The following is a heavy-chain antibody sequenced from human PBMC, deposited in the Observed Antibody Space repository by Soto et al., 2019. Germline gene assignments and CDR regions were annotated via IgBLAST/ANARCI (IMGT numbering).Heavy chain of an antibody. CDR3: ARKVGVTPYYFDY. CDR1: GFTFSDYH. Sequence: QVQLVESGGTLVKPGGSLRLSCTASGFTFSDYHMSWIRQAPGKGLEWVSSISTIGTTITYADSVKGRFTSSRDNAGNSLYLQVNSLRVEDTAVYYCARKVGVTPYYFDYWGQGTLVTVSS. D-gene: IGHD1-26*01. CDR2: ISTIGTTI. V-gene: IGHV3-11*01. J-gene: IGHJ4*02.